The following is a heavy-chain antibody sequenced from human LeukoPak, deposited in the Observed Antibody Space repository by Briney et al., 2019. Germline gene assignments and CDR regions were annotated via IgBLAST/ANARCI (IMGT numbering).Heavy chain of an antibody. J-gene: IGHJ5*02. CDR2: TYPGDSDT. V-gene: IGHV5-51*01. D-gene: IGHD2-2*01. Sequence: GESLQISCKGSGYSFTSYWIGWVRQMPGKGLEWMGITYPGDSDTRYSPSFQGQVTISADKSISTAYLQWSSLKASDTAMYYCASVPAAHSEVWFDPWGQGTLVTVSS. CDR1: GYSFTSYW. CDR3: ASVPAAHSEVWFDP.